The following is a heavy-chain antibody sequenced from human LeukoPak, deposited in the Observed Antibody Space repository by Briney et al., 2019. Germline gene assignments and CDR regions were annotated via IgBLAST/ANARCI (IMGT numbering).Heavy chain of an antibody. D-gene: IGHD3-22*01. Sequence: SETLSLTCSVSGGSISTYYLSWIRQPPGKGLEWIGYSYYSGSTKYNPSLKSRVTISVDTSKNQFSLKLSSVTAADTAVYYCARVRRVVITPNDAFLIWAAGPVVTVSS. V-gene: IGHV4-59*01. CDR2: SYYSGST. CDR1: GGSISTYY. J-gene: IGHJ3*02. CDR3: ARVRRVVITPNDAFLI.